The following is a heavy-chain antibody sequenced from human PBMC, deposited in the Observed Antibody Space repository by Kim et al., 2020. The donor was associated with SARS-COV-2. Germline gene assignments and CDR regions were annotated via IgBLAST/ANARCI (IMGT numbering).Heavy chain of an antibody. CDR1: GFTFSSYG. Sequence: GGSLRLSCAPSGFTFSSYGMHWVRQAQGKGLEWVAVIWYDGSNKYYEDSVKGRFTISRDNSKNALYLQMNSLRAEDTAVYYCAKGPATTYYYGSGIYLDYWGQGTLVTVSS. CDR2: IWYDGSNK. J-gene: IGHJ4*02. CDR3: AKGPATTYYYGSGIYLDY. D-gene: IGHD3-10*01. V-gene: IGHV3-33*06.